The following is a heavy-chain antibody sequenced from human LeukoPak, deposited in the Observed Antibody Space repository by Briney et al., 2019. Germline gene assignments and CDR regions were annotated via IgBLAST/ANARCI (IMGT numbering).Heavy chain of an antibody. CDR1: GFTFSSYG. V-gene: IGHV3-30*02. D-gene: IGHD3-22*01. Sequence: GGSLRLSCAASGFTFSSYGMHWVRQAPGKGLEWVAFVRYDGSNKYYADSVKGRFTISRDNSKNTLYLQINSLRAEDTAVYYCAKDLGITMIVVVTALQYWGQGTLVTVSS. CDR3: AKDLGITMIVVVTALQY. CDR2: VRYDGSNK. J-gene: IGHJ4*02.